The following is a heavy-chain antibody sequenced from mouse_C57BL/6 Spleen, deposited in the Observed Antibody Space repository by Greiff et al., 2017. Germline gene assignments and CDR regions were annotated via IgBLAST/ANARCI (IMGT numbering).Heavy chain of an antibody. D-gene: IGHD2-4*01. V-gene: IGHV3-6*01. CDR2: ISYDGSN. J-gene: IGHJ4*01. Sequence: EVKLEESGPGLVKPSQSLSLTCSVTGYSITSGYYWNWIRQFPGKKLEWLGYISYDGSNNYNPSLKNQISITLDTSKTQVYLKLNSVTTEDTATDYCARGYEYGYAMDYWGQGTSVTVSS. CDR1: GYSITSGYY. CDR3: ARGYEYGYAMDY.